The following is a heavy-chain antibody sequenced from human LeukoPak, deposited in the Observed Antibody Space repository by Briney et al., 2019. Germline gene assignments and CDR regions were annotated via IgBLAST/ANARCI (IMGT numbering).Heavy chain of an antibody. CDR3: ASARYDSSGYYSFDY. CDR1: GFTFSSYA. Sequence: GGSLRLSCAASGFTFSSYAMSWVRQAPGKGLEWVSAISGSGGSTYYADSVKGRFTISRDNSKNTLYLQMNSLRAEDTAVYYCASARYDSSGYYSFDYWGQGTLVTVSS. V-gene: IGHV3-23*01. J-gene: IGHJ4*02. D-gene: IGHD3-22*01. CDR2: ISGSGGST.